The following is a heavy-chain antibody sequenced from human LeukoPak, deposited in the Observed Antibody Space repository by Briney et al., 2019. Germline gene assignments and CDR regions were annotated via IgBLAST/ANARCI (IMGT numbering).Heavy chain of an antibody. J-gene: IGHJ4*02. V-gene: IGHV3-23*01. CDR2: ISGSGSGGST. D-gene: IGHD3-22*01. Sequence: GGSLRLSCAASGFPLSRSAMSWVRQAPGKGLEWVSNISGSGSGGSTYYADSVKGRFTISRDNSKNTLYLQMNSLRAEDTAVYYCAKVPYGEHYDSSGYYHLEYWGQGTLVTVSS. CDR1: GFPLSRSA. CDR3: AKVPYGEHYDSSGYYHLEY.